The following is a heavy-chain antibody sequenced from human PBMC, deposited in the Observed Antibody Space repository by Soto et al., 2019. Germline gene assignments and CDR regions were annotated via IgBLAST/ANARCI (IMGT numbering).Heavy chain of an antibody. D-gene: IGHD3-3*01. J-gene: IGHJ5*02. CDR2: TYQSGST. Sequence: PSETLSLTCAVSGGSIRSCTYTWNWIRQPPGKGLEWIGYTYQSGSTFYSASLKGRVTITVDRSKNQFSLRLTSVTAADTAVYYCARGQRFSDWFDPWGQGTLVTVSS. V-gene: IGHV4-30-2*01. CDR3: ARGQRFSDWFDP. CDR1: GGSIRSCTYT.